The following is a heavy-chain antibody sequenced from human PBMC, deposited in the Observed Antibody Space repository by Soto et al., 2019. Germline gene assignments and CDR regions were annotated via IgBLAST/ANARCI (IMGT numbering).Heavy chain of an antibody. Sequence: QVQLVESGGGVVQPGRSLRLSCAASGFTFSSYGMHWVRQAPGKGLEWVAVIWYDGSNKYYADSVKGRFTISRDNSKNTLYLQMNSLRAEDTAVYYCARDADSVVVVAATPVWGQGTLVTVSS. D-gene: IGHD2-15*01. J-gene: IGHJ4*02. CDR1: GFTFSSYG. CDR3: ARDADSVVVVAATPV. V-gene: IGHV3-33*01. CDR2: IWYDGSNK.